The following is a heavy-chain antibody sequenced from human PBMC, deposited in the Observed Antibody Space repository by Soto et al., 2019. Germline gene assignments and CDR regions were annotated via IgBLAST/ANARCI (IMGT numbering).Heavy chain of an antibody. CDR3: ARVGYSISYGYFYMNV. J-gene: IGHJ6*03. V-gene: IGHV3-49*03. CDR2: IGAKTHGGTT. D-gene: IGHD6-6*01. CDR1: GLPFGDNG. Sequence: VQVVESGGGLVQPGRSLRLSCIVSGLPFGDNGLSWLRQAPGTGLEWIGFIGAKTHGGTTEYAASVKDRFTISRDDSKSIAYLQMNSLKTEDTAVYYCARVGYSISYGYFYMNVWGKGTTVTVSS.